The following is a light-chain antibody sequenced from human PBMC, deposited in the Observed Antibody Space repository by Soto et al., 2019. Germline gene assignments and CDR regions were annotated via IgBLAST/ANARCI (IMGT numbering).Light chain of an antibody. V-gene: IGLV1-51*01. CDR3: GSWYSSLSAYV. CDR2: DDE. CDR1: SSNIGGNS. J-gene: IGLJ1*01. Sequence: QAVVTQPPSVSAAPGQRVTISCSGSSSNIGGNSVSWYQQLPGTAPKLIIYDDEKRPSGIPDRFSGSKSGTSATLGITGFQTGDEADHYCGSWYSSLSAYVFGTGTKLTLL.